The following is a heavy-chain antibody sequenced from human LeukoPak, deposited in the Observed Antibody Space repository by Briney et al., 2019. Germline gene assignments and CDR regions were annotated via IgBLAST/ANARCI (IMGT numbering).Heavy chain of an antibody. J-gene: IGHJ6*02. Sequence: SVKVSCKASGGTFSSYAISWVRQAPGQGLEWMGRIIPILGIANYAQKFQGRVTITADKSTSTAYMELSSLRPEDTAVYYCARGNITIFGVVIDPYGMDVWGQGTTVTVSS. V-gene: IGHV1-69*04. CDR2: IIPILGIA. CDR1: GGTFSSYA. D-gene: IGHD3-3*01. CDR3: ARGNITIFGVVIDPYGMDV.